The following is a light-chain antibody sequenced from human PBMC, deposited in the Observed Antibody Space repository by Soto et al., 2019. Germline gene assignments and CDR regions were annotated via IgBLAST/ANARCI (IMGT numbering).Light chain of an antibody. CDR3: QTWGTGTVV. V-gene: IGLV4-69*01. CDR1: SGHSSYA. J-gene: IGLJ2*01. Sequence: QSVLTQSPSASASLGASVKLTCTLSSGHSSYALAWHQQQPEKGPRYLMKLNSDGSHSKGDGIPDRFSGSSSGAERYLTISSLQSEDDADYYCQTWGTGTVVFGGGTKLTVL. CDR2: LNSDGSH.